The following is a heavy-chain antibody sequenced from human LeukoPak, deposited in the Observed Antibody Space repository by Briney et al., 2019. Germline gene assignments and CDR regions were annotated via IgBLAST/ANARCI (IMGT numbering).Heavy chain of an antibody. CDR2: ISAYNGNT. CDR1: VDTFTNYG. CDR3: ARDRDHGDYNTQDLFVY. J-gene: IGHJ4*02. Sequence: ASVKVSCKASVDTFTNYGISWVRQAPGQGLEWMGWISAYNGNTNYAQKFQGRVTMTTDTSTSTAYMELRSLRSDDTAVYYCARDRDHGDYNTQDLFVYWGQGTLVTVSS. D-gene: IGHD4-17*01. V-gene: IGHV1-18*01.